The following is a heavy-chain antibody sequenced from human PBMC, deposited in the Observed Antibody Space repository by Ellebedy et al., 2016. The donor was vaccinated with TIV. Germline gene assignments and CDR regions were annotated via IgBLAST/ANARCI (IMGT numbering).Heavy chain of an antibody. V-gene: IGHV4-34*01. D-gene: IGHD3-10*01. CDR1: GGSFSGYY. CDR3: ARERRELWFGTLFDY. J-gene: IGHJ4*02. CDR2: IYYSGST. Sequence: SETLSLTXAVYGGSFSGYYWGWIRQPPGKGLEWIGSIYYSGSTNYNPSPKSRVTISVDKSKNQFSLKLSSVTAADTAVYYCARERRELWFGTLFDYWGQGTLVTVSS.